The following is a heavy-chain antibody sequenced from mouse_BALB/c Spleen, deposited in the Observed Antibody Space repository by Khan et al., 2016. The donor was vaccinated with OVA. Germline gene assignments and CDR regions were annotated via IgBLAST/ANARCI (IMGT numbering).Heavy chain of an antibody. CDR2: FFPVDGRS. CDR1: GYSFISYY. D-gene: IGHD1-1*01. CDR3: AMSNDGSHCDFDV. J-gene: IGHJ1*01. Sequence: HLHQPLLYLFKPGASVKMSCKASGYSFISYYIHWVKQRPGQGLEWIGWFFPVDGRSKYNEKFKGKTALTADKSSSTASMLLSSLTSEDSAIYCGAMSNDGSHCDFDVWCAGTTVTVSS. V-gene: IGHV1S56*01.